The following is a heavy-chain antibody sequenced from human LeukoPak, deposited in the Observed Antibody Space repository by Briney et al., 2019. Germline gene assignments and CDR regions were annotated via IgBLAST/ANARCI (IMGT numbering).Heavy chain of an antibody. CDR1: GFTLSNFW. J-gene: IGHJ5*02. D-gene: IGHD1-26*01. CDR3: ARDQDRPGATVDH. V-gene: IGHV3-74*01. CDR2: INNDGSGT. Sequence: GGSLRLSCAASGFTLSNFWMQWVRQAPGKGLVWVSRINNDGSGTTYADSVKGRFTISRDNAKNTLYLQMNSLRGEDTGVYYCARDQDRPGATVDHWGQGTLVTVSS.